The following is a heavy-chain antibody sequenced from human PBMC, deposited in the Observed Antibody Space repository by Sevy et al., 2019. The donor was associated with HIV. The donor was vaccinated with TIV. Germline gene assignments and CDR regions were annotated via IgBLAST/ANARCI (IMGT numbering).Heavy chain of an antibody. CDR1: GYSFINYD. V-gene: IGHV1-8*01. J-gene: IGHJ4*02. CDR3: AKTYSTYYYDSSASDYVVNEIDY. Sequence: ASVKVSCKASGYSFINYDINWVRQAAGHGLEWMGWMNPDTGDTGYVQKFQGRVTMTRNASISTAYMELSSLKSEDTAVYYCAKTYSTYYYDSSASDYVVNEIDYWGQGTLVTVSS. D-gene: IGHD3-22*01. CDR2: MNPDTGDT.